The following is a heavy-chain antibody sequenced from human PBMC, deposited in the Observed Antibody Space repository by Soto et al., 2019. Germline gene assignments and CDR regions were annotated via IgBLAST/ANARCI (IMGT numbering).Heavy chain of an antibody. CDR1: GYTFTSYG. Sequence: GASVKVSCKASGYTFTSYGISWVRQAPGQGLEWMGWISAYNGNTNYAQKLQGRVTMTTDTSTSTAYMELRSLRSDDTAVYYCARRGGNPHYSYSGMDVWGKGTRVTVSS. D-gene: IGHD3-10*01. CDR2: ISAYNGNT. V-gene: IGHV1-18*01. J-gene: IGHJ6*04. CDR3: ARRGGNPHYSYSGMDV.